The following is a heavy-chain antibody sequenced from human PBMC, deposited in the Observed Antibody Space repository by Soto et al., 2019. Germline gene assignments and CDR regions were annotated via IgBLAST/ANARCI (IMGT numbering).Heavy chain of an antibody. Sequence: PGESLKISGKGSGYSFTSYWISWVRQMPGKGLEWMGRIDPSDSYTNYSPSFQGHVTISADKSISTAYLQWSSLKASDTAMYYCARQVGYCSGGSCYPYYYYGMDVWGQGTTVPVS. V-gene: IGHV5-10-1*01. D-gene: IGHD2-15*01. CDR1: GYSFTSYW. CDR2: IDPSDSYT. CDR3: ARQVGYCSGGSCYPYYYYGMDV. J-gene: IGHJ6*02.